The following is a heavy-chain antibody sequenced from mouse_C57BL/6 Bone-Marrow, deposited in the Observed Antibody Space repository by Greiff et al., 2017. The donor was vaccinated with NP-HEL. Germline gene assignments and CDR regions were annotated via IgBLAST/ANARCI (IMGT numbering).Heavy chain of an antibody. J-gene: IGHJ1*03. D-gene: IGHD1-1*01. CDR3: ARGDYYGSSYWYFDV. CDR2: IYPRSGNT. CDR1: GYTFTSYG. V-gene: IGHV1-81*01. Sequence: LVESGAELARPGASVKLSCKASGYTFTSYGISWVKQRTGQGLEWIGEIYPRSGNTYYNEKFKGKATLTADKSSSTAYMELRSLTSEDSAVYFCARGDYYGSSYWYFDVWGTGTTVTVSS.